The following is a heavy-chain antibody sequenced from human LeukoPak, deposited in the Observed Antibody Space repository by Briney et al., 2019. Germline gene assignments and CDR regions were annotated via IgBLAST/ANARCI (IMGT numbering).Heavy chain of an antibody. CDR2: ISGSGGST. CDR3: ARETPYSSSWTVFDY. V-gene: IGHV3-23*01. J-gene: IGHJ4*02. Sequence: GGSLRLSCAASGFTFSSYGMSWVRQAPGKGLEWVSAISGSGGSTYYADSVKGRFTISRDNSKNTLYLQMNSLRAEDTAVYYCARETPYSSSWTVFDYWGQGTLVTVSS. D-gene: IGHD6-13*01. CDR1: GFTFSSYG.